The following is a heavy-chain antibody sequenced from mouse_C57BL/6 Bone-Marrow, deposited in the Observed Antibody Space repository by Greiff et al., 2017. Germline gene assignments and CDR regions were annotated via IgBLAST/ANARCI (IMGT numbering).Heavy chain of an antibody. V-gene: IGHV1-62-2*01. Sequence: VQRVESGAELVKPGASVKLSCKASGYIFTEYTIHWVKQRSGQGLEWIGWFYPGSGSIKYNERFKDKATLTADKSSNTVYMELSRLTSEDSAVYFWARHERYYDYEGYFDYWGQGTTLTVSS. CDR2: FYPGSGSI. J-gene: IGHJ2*01. CDR3: ARHERYYDYEGYFDY. D-gene: IGHD2-4*01. CDR1: GYIFTEYT.